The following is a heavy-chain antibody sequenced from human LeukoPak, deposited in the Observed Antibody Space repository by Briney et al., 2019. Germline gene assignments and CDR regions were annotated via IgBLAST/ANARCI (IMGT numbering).Heavy chain of an antibody. CDR1: GYSFTSYW. V-gene: IGHV5-51*01. D-gene: IGHD6-13*01. CDR2: IYPGYSDT. Sequence: GESLKISCKGSGYSFTSYWIGWVRQVPGKGLEWMGLIYPGYSDTRYSPSFQGQVTISADKSISTAYLQWSSLKASDTAMYYCARLQQLGADAFDIWGQGTMVTVSS. CDR3: ARLQQLGADAFDI. J-gene: IGHJ3*02.